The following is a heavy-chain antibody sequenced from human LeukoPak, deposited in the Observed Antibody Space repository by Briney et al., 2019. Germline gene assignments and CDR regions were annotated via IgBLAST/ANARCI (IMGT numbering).Heavy chain of an antibody. CDR3: ARLGSGSNY. V-gene: IGHV6-1*01. Sequence: SQTLSLTCAISGDSVSSNSAAWIWIRQSPSRGLEWLGRTYYRSKWYTEYAVTVKSRITINPDTSKNQFSLQLSSVNPEDTAVYYCARLGSGSNYWGQGTLVTVSS. D-gene: IGHD3-10*01. CDR2: TYYRSKWYT. J-gene: IGHJ4*02. CDR1: GDSVSSNSAA.